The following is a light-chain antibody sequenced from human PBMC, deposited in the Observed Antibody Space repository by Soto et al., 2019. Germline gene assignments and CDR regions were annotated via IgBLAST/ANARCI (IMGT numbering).Light chain of an antibody. CDR1: SSDIGLNNY. CDR2: AVT. V-gene: IGLV2-14*03. CDR3: TSHSDSRPVV. Sequence: QSAPTQPASVSGSPGQSITISCTGTSSDIGLNNYVSWYQQHPGKAPALIIYAVTYRPSGVSSRLSGSKSGDTASLTISGLRTEDEADYYCTSHSDSRPVVFGGGTKLTVL. J-gene: IGLJ2*01.